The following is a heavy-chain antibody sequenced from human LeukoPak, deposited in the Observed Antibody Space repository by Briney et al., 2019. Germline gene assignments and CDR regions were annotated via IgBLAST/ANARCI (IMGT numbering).Heavy chain of an antibody. CDR2: ISYDGSNK. Sequence: PGGSLRLSCAASGFTFSSYGMHWVRQAPGKGLEGVAVISYDGSNKYYADSVKGRFTISRDNSKNTLYLQMNSLRAEDTAVYYCAKDELRFLEWLLSRMDVWGQGTTVTVSS. CDR3: AKDELRFLEWLLSRMDV. V-gene: IGHV3-30*18. D-gene: IGHD3-3*01. CDR1: GFTFSSYG. J-gene: IGHJ6*02.